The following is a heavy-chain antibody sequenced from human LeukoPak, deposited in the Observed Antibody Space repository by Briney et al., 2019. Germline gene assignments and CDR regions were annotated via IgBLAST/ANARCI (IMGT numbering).Heavy chain of an antibody. D-gene: IGHD2-15*01. J-gene: IGHJ3*02. Sequence: SETLSLTCTVSGGCISSYYWSWIRQPPGKGLEWIGYIYYSGSTNYNPSLKSRVTISVDTSKNQFSLKLSSVTAADTAVYYCARVGCSGGSCYSDAFDIWGQGTMVTVSS. V-gene: IGHV4-59*01. CDR2: IYYSGST. CDR3: ARVGCSGGSCYSDAFDI. CDR1: GGCISSYY.